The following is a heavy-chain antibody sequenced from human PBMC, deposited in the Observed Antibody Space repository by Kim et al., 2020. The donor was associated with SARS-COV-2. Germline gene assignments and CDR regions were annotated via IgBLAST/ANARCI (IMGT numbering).Heavy chain of an antibody. V-gene: IGHV3-53*01. CDR2: IYSGGST. J-gene: IGHJ4*02. D-gene: IGHD3-22*01. CDR1: GFTVSSNY. Sequence: GGSLRLSCAASGFTVSSNYMSWVRQAPGKGLEWVSVIYSGGSTYYADSVKGRFTISRDNSKNTLYLQMNSLRAEDTAVYYCARETYDDSSGYFDYWGQGTLVTVSS. CDR3: ARETYDDSSGYFDY.